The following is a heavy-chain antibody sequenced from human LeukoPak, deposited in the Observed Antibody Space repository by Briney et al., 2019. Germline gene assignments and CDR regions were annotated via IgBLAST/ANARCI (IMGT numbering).Heavy chain of an antibody. CDR1: GFTFSSYA. D-gene: IGHD1-26*01. CDR3: ARDRFGSGSYYERYNWFDP. V-gene: IGHV3-30-3*01. CDR2: ISYDGSNK. J-gene: IGHJ5*02. Sequence: PGGSLRLSCAASGFTFSSYAMHWVRQAPGKGLEWVVVISYDGSNKYYADSVKGRFTISRDNSKNTLYLQMNSLRAEDTAVYYCARDRFGSGSYYERYNWFDPWGQGTLVTVSS.